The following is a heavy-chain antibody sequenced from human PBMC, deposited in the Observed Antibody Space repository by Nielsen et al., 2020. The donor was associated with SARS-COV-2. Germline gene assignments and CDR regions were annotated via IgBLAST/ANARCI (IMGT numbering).Heavy chain of an antibody. CDR3: ARVRTTGTTLSWFDP. V-gene: IGHV1-46*01. J-gene: IGHJ5*02. Sequence: ASVKVSCKASGYTFTSYDINWVRQAPGQGLEWMGIINPSGGSTSYAQKFQGRVTMTRDTSTSTVYMELSSLRSEDTAVYYCARVRTTGTTLSWFDPWGQGTLVTVSS. CDR1: GYTFTSYD. D-gene: IGHD1-1*01. CDR2: INPSGGST.